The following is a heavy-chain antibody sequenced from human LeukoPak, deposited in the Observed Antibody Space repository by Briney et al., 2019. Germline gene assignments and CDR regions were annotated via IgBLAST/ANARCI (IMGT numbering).Heavy chain of an antibody. V-gene: IGHV3-23*01. D-gene: IGHD5-12*01. CDR1: GFTFSSYA. CDR2: ISGSGGST. Sequence: PGGSLRLSCAASGFTFSSYAMSWVRQAPGKGLEWVSAISGSGGSTYYADSVKGRFTISRDNSKNTLYLQMNSLRAEDTAVCYCAKDLYPYSGYDPSPFDYWGQGTLVTVSS. J-gene: IGHJ4*02. CDR3: AKDLYPYSGYDPSPFDY.